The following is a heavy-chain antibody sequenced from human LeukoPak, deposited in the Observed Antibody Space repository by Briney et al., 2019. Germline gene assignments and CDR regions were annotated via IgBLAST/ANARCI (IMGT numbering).Heavy chain of an antibody. V-gene: IGHV3-23*01. Sequence: PGGSLRLSCAAPGFTFSSYAMSWVRPAPGKGLEWVSAISGSGGSTYYADSVKGRCTISRDNSKNTLYLQMNSLRAEDTAVYYCAREESADEYYYYYMDVWGKGTTVTISS. CDR3: AREESADEYYYYYMDV. CDR1: GFTFSSYA. CDR2: ISGSGGST. J-gene: IGHJ6*03. D-gene: IGHD5-24*01.